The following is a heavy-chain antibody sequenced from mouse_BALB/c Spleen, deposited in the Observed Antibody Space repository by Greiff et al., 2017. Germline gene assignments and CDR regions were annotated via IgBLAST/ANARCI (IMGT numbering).Heavy chain of an antibody. D-gene: IGHD2-3*01. CDR1: GYSITSGYY. Sequence: ESGPGLVKPSQSLSLTCSVTGYSITSGYYWNWIRQFPGNKLEWMGYISYDGSNNYNPSLKNRISITRDTSKNQFFLKLNSVTTEDTATYYCARYDGYYYYFDYWGQGTTLTVSS. J-gene: IGHJ2*01. CDR3: ARYDGYYYYFDY. V-gene: IGHV3-6*02. CDR2: ISYDGSN.